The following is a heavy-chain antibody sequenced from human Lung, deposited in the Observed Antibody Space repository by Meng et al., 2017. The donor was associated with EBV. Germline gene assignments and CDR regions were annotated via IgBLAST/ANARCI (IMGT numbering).Heavy chain of an antibody. D-gene: IGHD1-20*01. CDR3: ARAPGNWNFDS. J-gene: IGHJ4*02. CDR1: SASISSNNY. Sequence: QVQLQESGPGLGKPSGTLSLTCTVSSASISSNNYWTWVRQSPGKGLEWIGEIYHNENTNYNPSLMSRVTMSLDKSKNHFSLNLRSVTVADTAVYFCARAPGNWNFDSWGQGTLATVSS. V-gene: IGHV4-4*02. CDR2: IYHNENT.